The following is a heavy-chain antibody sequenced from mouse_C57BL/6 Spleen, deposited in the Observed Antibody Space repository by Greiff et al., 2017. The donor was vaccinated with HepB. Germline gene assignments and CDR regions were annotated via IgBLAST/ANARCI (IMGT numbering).Heavy chain of an antibody. CDR3: ASGAYDKDAMDY. CDR1: GYTFTSYW. V-gene: IGHV1-50*01. J-gene: IGHJ4*01. D-gene: IGHD2-12*01. CDR2: IDPSDSYT. Sequence: QVQLQQPGAELVKPGASVKLSCKASGYTFTSYWMQWVKQRPGQGLEWIGEIDPSDSYTNYNQKFKGKATLTVDTSSSTAYMQLISLTSEDSAVYYCASGAYDKDAMDYWGQGTSVTVSS.